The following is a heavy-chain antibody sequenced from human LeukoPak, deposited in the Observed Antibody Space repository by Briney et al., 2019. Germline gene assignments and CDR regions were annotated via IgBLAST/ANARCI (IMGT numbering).Heavy chain of an antibody. CDR3: ARDRFPHDDAHYGMDV. V-gene: IGHV3-33*01. Sequence: PGGSLRLSCTASGFTFSNYGMHWVRQAPGKGLEWVAVMWVWSDGSNEYYADSVKGRFTIARDNSKNTLYLQMVSLRAEDTADYYCARDRFPHDDAHYGMDVWGQGTTVTVSS. CDR1: GFTFSNYG. CDR2: MWVWSDGSNE. J-gene: IGHJ6*02. D-gene: IGHD3-16*01.